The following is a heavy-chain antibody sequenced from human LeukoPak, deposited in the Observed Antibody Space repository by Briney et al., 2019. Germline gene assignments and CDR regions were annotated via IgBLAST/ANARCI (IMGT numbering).Heavy chain of an antibody. V-gene: IGHV3-53*01. CDR3: ARVRSGSYYVFDS. J-gene: IGHJ4*02. CDR2: IYSGGST. Sequence: GGSLRLSCAASGVTVSSNYMSWVRQAPGKGLEWVSVIYSGGSTNYADSVKGRFTISRDNSMNTLYLQMNSLRAEDTAVYYCARVRSGSYYVFDSWGQGTLVTVSS. CDR1: GVTVSSNY. D-gene: IGHD1-26*01.